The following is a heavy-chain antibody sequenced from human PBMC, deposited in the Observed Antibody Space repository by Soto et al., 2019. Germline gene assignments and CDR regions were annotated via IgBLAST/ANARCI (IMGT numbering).Heavy chain of an antibody. CDR2: IIGSGGST. V-gene: IGHV3-23*01. Sequence: PGGSLRLSCAASGFTFSSYAMSWVRQAPGKGLEWVSAIIGSGGSTYYAVSVKGRFTISRDNSKNTLYLQMNSLRAEDTAVYYCAKDRAVAGSVIYYYYYYMDVWGKGTTVTVSS. CDR1: GFTFSSYA. J-gene: IGHJ6*03. CDR3: AKDRAVAGSVIYYYYYYMDV. D-gene: IGHD6-19*01.